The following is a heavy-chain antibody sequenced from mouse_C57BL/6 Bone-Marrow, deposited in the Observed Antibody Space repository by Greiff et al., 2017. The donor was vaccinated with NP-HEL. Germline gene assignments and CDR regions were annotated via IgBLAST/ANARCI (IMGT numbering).Heavy chain of an antibody. Sequence: QVQLKESGPELVKPGASVKISCKASGYAFSSSWMNWVKQRPGKGLEWIGRIYPGDGDTNYNGKFKGKATLTADKSSSTAYMQLSSLTSEDSAVYFGARDYYGSSYPFDYWGQGTTLTVSA. J-gene: IGHJ2*01. D-gene: IGHD1-1*01. CDR3: ARDYYGSSYPFDY. V-gene: IGHV1-82*01. CDR1: GYAFSSSW. CDR2: IYPGDGDT.